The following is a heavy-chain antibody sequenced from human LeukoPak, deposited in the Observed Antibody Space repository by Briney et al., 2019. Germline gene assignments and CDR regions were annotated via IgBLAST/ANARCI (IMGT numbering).Heavy chain of an antibody. D-gene: IGHD4-17*01. Sequence: ASVKVSCKASGYTFTSYAMHWVRQAPGQRLEWMGWINAGNGNTKYSQKFQGRVTITRDTSASTAYMELSSLRSEDTAVYYCARGYMTTVTTPSGPNSDYWGQGTLVTVSS. CDR1: GYTFTSYA. CDR3: ARGYMTTVTTPSGPNSDY. J-gene: IGHJ4*02. CDR2: INAGNGNT. V-gene: IGHV1-3*01.